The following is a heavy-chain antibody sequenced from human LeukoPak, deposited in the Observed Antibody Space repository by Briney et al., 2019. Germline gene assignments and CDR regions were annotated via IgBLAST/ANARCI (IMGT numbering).Heavy chain of an antibody. Sequence: GGSLRLSCAASGLTFSSYGMHWVRQAPGKGLEWLAVIWNDGRNKHYADSVKGRFTISRDNSKNTLYLQMNSLRAEDTAVYYCAQDRVAIYSQGGNWFDPWGQGTLVTVSS. CDR1: GLTFSSYG. CDR2: IWNDGRNK. V-gene: IGHV3-33*06. J-gene: IGHJ5*02. CDR3: AQDRVAIYSQGGNWFDP. D-gene: IGHD2-2*02.